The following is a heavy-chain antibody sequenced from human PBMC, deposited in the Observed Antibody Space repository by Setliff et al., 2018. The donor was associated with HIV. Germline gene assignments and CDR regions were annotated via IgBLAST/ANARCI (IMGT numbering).Heavy chain of an antibody. D-gene: IGHD2-8*01. V-gene: IGHV4-61*01. J-gene: IGHJ4*02. CDR3: ARDPYCPNTCYEDFTFDS. Sequence: SETLSLTCTVSGDSVTSDSYYWSWIRQPPGKGLEWIGYIYYSGSTNYNPSLKSRVTISLDTSKNQFSLQVTSVTAADTAVYYCARDPYCPNTCYEDFTFDSWGQGTLVTVSS. CDR2: IYYSGST. CDR1: GDSVTSDSYY.